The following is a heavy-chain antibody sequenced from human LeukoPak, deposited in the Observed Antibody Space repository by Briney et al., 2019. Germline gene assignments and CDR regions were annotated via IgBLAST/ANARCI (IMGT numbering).Heavy chain of an antibody. CDR1: GFTFSVYA. D-gene: IGHD1-1*01. J-gene: IGHJ4*02. CDR2: VSDSGDIT. V-gene: IGHV3-23*01. CDR3: AKGVGTTSTYYFDY. Sequence: GGSLRLSCAAPGFTFSVYAMSWVRQAPEKGLEWVSGVSDSGDITFYADSVKGRFTISRDNSKNTLYLQINSLRAEDTAVYYCAKGVGTTSTYYFDYWGQGTLVTVSS.